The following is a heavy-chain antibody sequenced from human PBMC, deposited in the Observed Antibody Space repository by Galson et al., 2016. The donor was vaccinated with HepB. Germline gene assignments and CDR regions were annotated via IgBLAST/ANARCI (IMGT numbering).Heavy chain of an antibody. D-gene: IGHD2-15*01. CDR3: AREGGCSGGRCHNAAFDI. CDR1: GFTFSNHD. CDR2: IGAAGDT. J-gene: IGHJ3*02. Sequence: SLRLSCAASGFTFSNHDMHWVRQATGKGLEWVSAIGAAGDTYYPGSVQGRFTISRETANNSLYLHMNSLRAGDTAVYYCAREGGCSGGRCHNAAFDIWGQGTMVTVSS. V-gene: IGHV3-13*01.